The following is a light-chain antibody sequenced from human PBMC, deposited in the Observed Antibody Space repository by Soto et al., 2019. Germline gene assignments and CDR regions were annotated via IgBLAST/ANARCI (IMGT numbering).Light chain of an antibody. CDR2: DAS. CDR1: QSVSRY. CDR3: QQYNIWPLWT. Sequence: EIALTQSPATLSLSPGERATLSCRASQSVSRYLAWYQQKPGQAPRLLIYDASTRATDVPARFSGGGSETEFTLTISSLQSEDFAVYFCQQYNIWPLWTFGQGTKVDIK. V-gene: IGKV3-15*01. J-gene: IGKJ1*01.